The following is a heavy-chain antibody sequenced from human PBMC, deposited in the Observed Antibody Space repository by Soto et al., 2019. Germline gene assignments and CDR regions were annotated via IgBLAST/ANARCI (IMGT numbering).Heavy chain of an antibody. CDR2: ISSSSSTI. J-gene: IGHJ2*01. CDR3: ARGRITIFGVVDPNWYFDL. V-gene: IGHV3-48*02. CDR1: GFTFSSYS. Sequence: EVQLVESGGGLVQPGGSLRLSCAASGFTFSSYSMNWVRQAPGKGLEWVSYISSSSSTIYYADSVKGRFTISRDNAKNSLYQQMNSLRDEDTAVYYCARGRITIFGVVDPNWYFDLWGRGTLFTVSS. D-gene: IGHD3-3*01.